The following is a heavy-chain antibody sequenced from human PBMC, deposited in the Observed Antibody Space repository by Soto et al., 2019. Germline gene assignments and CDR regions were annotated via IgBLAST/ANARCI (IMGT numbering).Heavy chain of an antibody. D-gene: IGHD3-10*01. CDR2: IIPIFGTA. Sequence: QAQLVQTGAEVKKPGSSVKVSCKASGGTFSSYAISWVRQAPGQGLEWMGGIIPIFGTANYAKKFQGRVKINADESTSTAYMALSSLRSEDTAVYYCARASGYYYGLDVWGQGTTVTVSS. CDR1: GGTFSSYA. V-gene: IGHV1-69*12. CDR3: ARASGYYYGLDV. J-gene: IGHJ6*02.